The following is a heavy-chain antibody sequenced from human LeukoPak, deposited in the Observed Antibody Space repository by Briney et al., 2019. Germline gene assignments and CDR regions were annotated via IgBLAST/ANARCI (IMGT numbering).Heavy chain of an antibody. CDR3: ARGGGLDV. V-gene: IGHV3-7*03. Sequence: PGGSLRLSCAASGFTFSSYWMNWARQAPGKGLEWVACINHNGNVNYYVDSVKGRITISRDNAKNSLYLQMSNLRAEDTAVYFCARGGGLDVWGQGATVTVSS. CDR1: GFTFSSYW. CDR2: INHNGNVN. D-gene: IGHD3-16*01. J-gene: IGHJ6*02.